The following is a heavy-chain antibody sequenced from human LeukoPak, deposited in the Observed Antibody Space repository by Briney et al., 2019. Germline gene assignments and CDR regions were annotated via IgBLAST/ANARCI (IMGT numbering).Heavy chain of an antibody. CDR2: IYSGGST. J-gene: IGHJ3*02. CDR1: GFTFSKYW. Sequence: GGSLRLSCAASGFTFSKYWMSWVRQAPGKGLEWVSVIYSGGSTYYADSVKGRFTISRDNSKNTLYLQMNSLRAEDTAVYYCARERHYGGATQAFDIWGQGTMVTVSS. D-gene: IGHD1-26*01. CDR3: ARERHYGGATQAFDI. V-gene: IGHV3-53*01.